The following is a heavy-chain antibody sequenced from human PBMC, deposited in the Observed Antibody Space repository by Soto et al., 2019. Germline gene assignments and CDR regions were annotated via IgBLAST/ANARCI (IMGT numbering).Heavy chain of an antibody. V-gene: IGHV4-31*03. Sequence: ITSTVSGESVCSAGDYGSWISKHPGKGLEWIGYIYYSGSTYYNPSLKSRVTISVDTSKNQFSLKLSSVTAADTAVYYCARETRYCSSTSCGMDVWGQGTTVTVSS. D-gene: IGHD2-2*01. J-gene: IGHJ6*02. CDR3: ARETRYCSSTSCGMDV. CDR2: IYYSGST. CDR1: GESVCSAGDY.